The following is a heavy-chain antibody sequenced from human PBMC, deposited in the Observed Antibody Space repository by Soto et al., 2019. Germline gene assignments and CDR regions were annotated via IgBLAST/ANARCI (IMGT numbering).Heavy chain of an antibody. CDR3: ATSPPGVTAPKGPDY. J-gene: IGHJ4*02. V-gene: IGHV3-23*01. D-gene: IGHD6-25*01. CDR2: ISGSGGST. CDR1: GFSFNNYA. Sequence: EVQLLESGGGLVQQGGSLRLSCAASGFSFNNYAMSWVRQAPGKGLEWVSAISGSGGSTYYADSVKGRFTISRDNSKNMLFLQVDSLRAEDSALYYCATSPPGVTAPKGPDYWGQGTLVTVSS.